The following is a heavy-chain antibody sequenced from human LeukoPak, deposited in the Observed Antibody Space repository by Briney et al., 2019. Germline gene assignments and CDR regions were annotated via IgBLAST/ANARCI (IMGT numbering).Heavy chain of an antibody. CDR2: IYYSGST. CDR1: GGSISSYY. Sequence: KPSETLSLTCAVSGGSISSYYWSWIRQPPGKGLEWIGYIYYSGSTNYNPSLKSRVTISVDTSKNQFSLKLSSVTAADTAVYYCARVRRYYDSSGYPSRNNWFDPWGQGTLVTVSS. V-gene: IGHV4-59*01. CDR3: ARVRRYYDSSGYPSRNNWFDP. J-gene: IGHJ5*02. D-gene: IGHD3-22*01.